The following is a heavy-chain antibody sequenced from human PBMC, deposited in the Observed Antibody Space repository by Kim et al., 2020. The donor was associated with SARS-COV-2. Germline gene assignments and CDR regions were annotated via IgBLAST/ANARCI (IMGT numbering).Heavy chain of an antibody. CDR1: GYTFTSYA. CDR2: INTNTGNP. CDR3: ARHISDYDILTGLDDY. Sequence: ASVKVSCKASGYTFTSYAMNWVRQAPGQGLEWMGWINTNTGNPTYAQGFTGRFVFSLDTSVSTAYLQISSLKAEDTAVYYCARHISDYDILTGLDDYWGQGTLVTVSS. D-gene: IGHD3-9*01. J-gene: IGHJ4*02. V-gene: IGHV7-4-1*02.